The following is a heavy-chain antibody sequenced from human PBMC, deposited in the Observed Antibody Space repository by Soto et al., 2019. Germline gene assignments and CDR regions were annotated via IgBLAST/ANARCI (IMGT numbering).Heavy chain of an antibody. V-gene: IGHV3-23*01. CDR3: AKPVVQWELVAGLSE. D-gene: IGHD1-26*01. CDR2: ISVSAENT. J-gene: IGHJ4*02. CDR1: GFIFNTYA. Sequence: EVQLLESGGGSVQPGGSLRLSCAASGFIFNTYAMNWVRQAPGKGLEWVSAISVSAENTWYADSVKGRFTISRDNSKNTLYLQMSNLSDADTAVYYCAKPVVQWELVAGLSEWGQGTLVSVSS.